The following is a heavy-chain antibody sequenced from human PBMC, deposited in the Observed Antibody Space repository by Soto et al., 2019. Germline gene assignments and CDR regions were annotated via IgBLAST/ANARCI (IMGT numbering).Heavy chain of an antibody. D-gene: IGHD3-16*02. J-gene: IGHJ6*02. CDR1: GYTFTSYD. V-gene: IGHV1-8*01. CDR2: MNPNSGNT. CDR3: ARAKTRYMITFGGVIVIHSGMDV. Sequence: ASVKVSCKASGYTFTSYDINWVRQATGQGLEWMGWMNPNSGNTGYAQKFQGRVTMTRNTSISTAYMELSSLRSEDTAVYYCARAKTRYMITFGGVIVIHSGMDVWGQGTTVTVSS.